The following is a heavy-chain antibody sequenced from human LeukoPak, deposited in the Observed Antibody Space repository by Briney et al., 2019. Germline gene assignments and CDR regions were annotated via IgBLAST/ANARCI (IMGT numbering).Heavy chain of an antibody. CDR2: INPSAGST. V-gene: IGHV1-46*01. CDR1: GYTFTGYY. Sequence: ASVKVSCKASGYTFTGYYMHWVRQAPGQGLEWMGIINPSAGSTSYAQKFQGRVTMTRDTSTSTVYMELSSLRSEDTAMYYSAGDRSMRSAFDIWGQGTMVTVSS. CDR3: AGDRSMRSAFDI. J-gene: IGHJ3*02.